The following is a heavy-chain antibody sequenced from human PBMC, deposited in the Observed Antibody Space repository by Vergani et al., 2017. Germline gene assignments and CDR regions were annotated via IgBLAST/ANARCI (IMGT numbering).Heavy chain of an antibody. CDR1: GFTLSNYD. CDR2: IQFDGSIQ. D-gene: IGHD3-16*01. V-gene: IGHV3-30*02. CDR3: AKHFRGWGIDY. Sequence: QVQLVESGGGVVQRGGSLRLSCATSGFTLSNYDMQWIRQGPGKGLEFVAFIQFDGSIQFYADSVKGRFTLSRDFSKNTLYLQMNSQRTDDTATYYCAKHFRGWGIDYWGQGTQVIVSS. J-gene: IGHJ4*02.